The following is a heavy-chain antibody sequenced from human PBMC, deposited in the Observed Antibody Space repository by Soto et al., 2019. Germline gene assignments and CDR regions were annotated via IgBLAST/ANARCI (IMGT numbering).Heavy chain of an antibody. J-gene: IGHJ4*02. CDR3: ARVMPRTLFDY. CDR1: GGSISSGDYY. Sequence: SETLSLTCTVSGGSISSGDYYWSWIRQPPGKGLEWIGYIYYSGSTYYNPSLKSRATISVDTSKNQFSLKLSSVTAADTAVYYCARVMPRTLFDYWGQGTLVTVSS. D-gene: IGHD2-2*01. V-gene: IGHV4-30-4*01. CDR2: IYYSGST.